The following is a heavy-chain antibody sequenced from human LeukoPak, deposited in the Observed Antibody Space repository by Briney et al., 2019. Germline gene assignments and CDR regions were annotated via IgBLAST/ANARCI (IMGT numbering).Heavy chain of an antibody. CDR2: ITSSGDGT. CDR1: GFTFSIYA. CDR3: AKDRPNYYGSNGHYYRRDGDY. V-gene: IGHV3-23*01. J-gene: IGHJ4*02. Sequence: TGGSLRLSCAASGFTFSIYAMSWVRQAPGKGLQWVSSITSSGDGTYHADSVKGRFTISRDNSENMLYLQMNSLRVEDTAVYFCAKDRPNYYGSNGHYYRRDGDYWGQGTLVTVSS. D-gene: IGHD3-22*01.